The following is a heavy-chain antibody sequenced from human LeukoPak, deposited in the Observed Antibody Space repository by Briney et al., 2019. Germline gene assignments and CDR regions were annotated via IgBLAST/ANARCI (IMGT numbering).Heavy chain of an antibody. J-gene: IGHJ4*02. CDR3: ARNRGYDGGDY. D-gene: IGHD5-12*01. CDR1: GYSISSGYY. Sequence: SETLSLTCTVSGYSISSGYYWGWVRHPPGKGLEWIGSIYHSGSTYYNPSLKSRVTISVDTSKNQFSLKLSSVTAADTAVYYCARNRGYDGGDYWGQGTLVTVSS. V-gene: IGHV4-38-2*02. CDR2: IYHSGST.